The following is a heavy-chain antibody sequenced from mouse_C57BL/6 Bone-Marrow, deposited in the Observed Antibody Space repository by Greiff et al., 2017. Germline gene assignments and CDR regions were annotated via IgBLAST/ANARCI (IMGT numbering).Heavy chain of an antibody. Sequence: VQLQQSGAELVRPGASVKLSCTASGFNIKGDYMHWVKQRPGQGLEWIGWIDPENGDTEYAAKFQGKATITADTSSNTAYLQLSSLTSEDTAVYYCTTHYCGSYWGQGTTLTVSS. D-gene: IGHD1-1*01. CDR1: GFNIKGDY. CDR3: TTHYCGSY. CDR2: IDPENGDT. J-gene: IGHJ2*01. V-gene: IGHV14-4*01.